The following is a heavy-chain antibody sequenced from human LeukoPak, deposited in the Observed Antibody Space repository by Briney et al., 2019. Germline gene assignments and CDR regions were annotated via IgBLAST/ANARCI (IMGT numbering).Heavy chain of an antibody. J-gene: IGHJ1*01. CDR2: ISGDGGSR. D-gene: IGHD2-15*01. CDR3: AKDIYSRRGSYFEH. V-gene: IGHV3-43*02. CDR1: GLTFHDYV. Sequence: GGSLRLSCVASGLTFHDYVMHELRQVPGQGLEWVSLISGDGGSRYYADSVKGRFTISRDNSENSVYLQMKSLRTEDNALYYCAKDIYSRRGSYFEHWGQGTLVTVSS.